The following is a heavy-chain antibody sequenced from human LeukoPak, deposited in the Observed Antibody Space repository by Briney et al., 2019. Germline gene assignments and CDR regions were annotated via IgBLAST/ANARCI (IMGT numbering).Heavy chain of an antibody. V-gene: IGHV4-34*01. D-gene: IGHD2-2*02. J-gene: IGHJ5*02. CDR3: ARVPAAINWFDP. Sequence: PSETLSLTCAVYGGSFSGYYWSWIRQPPGKGLEWIGEINHSGCTNYNPPLKSRVTISVDTSKNQFSLKLSSVTAADTAVYYCARVPAAINWFDPWGQGTLVTVSS. CDR1: GGSFSGYY. CDR2: INHSGCT.